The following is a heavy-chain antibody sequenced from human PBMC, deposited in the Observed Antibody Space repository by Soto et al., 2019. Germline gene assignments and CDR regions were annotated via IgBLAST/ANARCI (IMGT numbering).Heavy chain of an antibody. CDR2: IYHSGST. CDR3: ARDLGSGYSYGYGYYYYGMDV. D-gene: IGHD5-18*01. Sequence: SETLSLTCAVSGYSISSGYYWGWIRQPPGKGLEWIGSIYHSGSTYYNPSLKSRVTISVDTSKNQFSLKLSSVTAADTAVYYCARDLGSGYSYGYGYYYYGMDVWGQGTTVTVSS. CDR1: GYSISSGYY. J-gene: IGHJ6*02. V-gene: IGHV4-38-2*02.